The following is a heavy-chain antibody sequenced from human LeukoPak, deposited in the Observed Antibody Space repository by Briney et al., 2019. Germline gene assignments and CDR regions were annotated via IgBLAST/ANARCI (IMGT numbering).Heavy chain of an antibody. CDR3: ARCSGWAFKN. D-gene: IGHD6-19*01. CDR2: IRYDGGNK. CDR1: GFTFSSYG. J-gene: IGHJ4*02. Sequence: GGSLRLSCAASGFTFSSYGMHWVRQAPGKGLEWVAFIRYDGGNKYYADSVKGRFTISRDNSKNTLYLQMNSLRAEDTAVYYCARCSGWAFKNWGQGTLVTVSS. V-gene: IGHV3-30*02.